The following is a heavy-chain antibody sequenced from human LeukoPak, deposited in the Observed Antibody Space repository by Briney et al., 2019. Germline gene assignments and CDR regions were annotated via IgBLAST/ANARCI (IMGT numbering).Heavy chain of an antibody. D-gene: IGHD3-22*01. J-gene: IGHJ3*02. Sequence: GGSLRLSCAASGFTFSRYSMNWVRQAPGKGLEWVSYISSSSSIKYYADSVKGRFTISRDNAKDSLYLQMNSLRAEDTAVYYCARDYDSSGSYAFDIWGQGTMVTVSS. CDR2: ISSSSSIK. CDR3: ARDYDSSGSYAFDI. V-gene: IGHV3-48*01. CDR1: GFTFSRYS.